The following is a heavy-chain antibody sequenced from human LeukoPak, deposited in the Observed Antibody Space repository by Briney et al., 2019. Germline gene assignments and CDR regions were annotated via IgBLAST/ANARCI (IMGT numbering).Heavy chain of an antibody. Sequence: PGGSLRLSCAASGFTFSHTGMFWVRQPPGKGLEWVAIIWYDGSNKYYTDSVKGRFTISRDNSKNTLFLQMDSLRVEDTAVYYCAKEYGTDDSGRGGYLDHWGQGALVTVSS. D-gene: IGHD3-10*01. J-gene: IGHJ4*02. CDR2: IWYDGSNK. CDR1: GFTFSHTG. CDR3: AKEYGTDDSGRGGYLDH. V-gene: IGHV3-33*06.